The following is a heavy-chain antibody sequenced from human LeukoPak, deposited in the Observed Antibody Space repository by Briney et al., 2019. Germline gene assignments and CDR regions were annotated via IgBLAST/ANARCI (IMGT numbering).Heavy chain of an antibody. CDR2: INPNSGGT. Sequence: GASVKVSCKASGYTFTGYYMHWVRQAPGQGLEWTGWINPNSGGTNYAQKFQGRVTMTRDTSSNTGYMELSRLTSDDTAVYYCVRDRSTGATAGTLHWFDPWGQGTLVTVSS. V-gene: IGHV1-2*02. J-gene: IGHJ5*02. CDR1: GYTFTGYY. D-gene: IGHD6-13*01. CDR3: VRDRSTGATAGTLHWFDP.